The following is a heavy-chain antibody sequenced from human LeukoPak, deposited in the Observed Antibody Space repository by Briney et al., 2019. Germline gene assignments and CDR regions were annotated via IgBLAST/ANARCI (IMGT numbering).Heavy chain of an antibody. J-gene: IGHJ4*02. CDR2: MNPNSGNT. Sequence: ASVKVSCKSSGYTFTSYDINWVRQATGQGLEWMGWMNPNSGNTGYAQKFQGRVTMTRNTSISTAYMELSSLRSEDTAVYYCARGRVLGRKTKGLRFLEWLLDYWGQGTLVTVSS. D-gene: IGHD3-3*01. CDR1: GYTFTSYD. V-gene: IGHV1-8*01. CDR3: ARGRVLGRKTKGLRFLEWLLDY.